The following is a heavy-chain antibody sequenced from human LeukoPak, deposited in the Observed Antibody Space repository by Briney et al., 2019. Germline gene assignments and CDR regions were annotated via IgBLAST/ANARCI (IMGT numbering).Heavy chain of an antibody. CDR3: ARCFVGVAAQPSYYYMDV. V-gene: IGHV1-69*13. Sequence: GASVKVSCKASGYTFTSYGISWVRQAPGQGLEWMGGIIPIFGTANYAQKFQGRVTITADESTSTAYMELSSLRSEDTAVYYCARCFVGVAAQPSYYYMDVWGKGTTVTVSS. CDR1: GYTFTSYG. CDR2: IIPIFGTA. J-gene: IGHJ6*03. D-gene: IGHD6-19*01.